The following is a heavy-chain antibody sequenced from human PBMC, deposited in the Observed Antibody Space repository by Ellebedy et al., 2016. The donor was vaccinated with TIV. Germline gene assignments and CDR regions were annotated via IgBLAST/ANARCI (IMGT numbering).Heavy chain of an antibody. J-gene: IGHJ5*02. D-gene: IGHD6-19*01. CDR2: IIPVLGTT. CDR3: ARGRGSSGWYWFDP. V-gene: IGHV1-69*13. Sequence: AASVKVSCKASGGTFSSNSVPWVRQAPGQGLAWMGGIIPVLGTTNYAQNFQGRVTITADESTSTAYMELSSLRSEDTAVYYCARGRGSSGWYWFDPWGQGTLVTVSS. CDR1: GGTFSSNS.